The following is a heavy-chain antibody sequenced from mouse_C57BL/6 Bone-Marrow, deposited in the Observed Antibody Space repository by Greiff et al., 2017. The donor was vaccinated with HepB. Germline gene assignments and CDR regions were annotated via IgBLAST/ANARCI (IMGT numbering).Heavy chain of an antibody. D-gene: IGHD1-1*01. J-gene: IGHJ1*03. V-gene: IGHV5-4*01. CDR3: ARDPDYYGRNWYFDV. CDR1: GFTFSSYA. Sequence: EVKVVESGGGLVKPGGSLKLSCAASGFTFSSYAMSWVRQTPEKRLEWVATISDGGSYTYYPDNVKGRFTISRDNAKNNLYLQMSHLKSEDTAMYYCARDPDYYGRNWYFDVWGTGTTVTVSS. CDR2: ISDGGSYT.